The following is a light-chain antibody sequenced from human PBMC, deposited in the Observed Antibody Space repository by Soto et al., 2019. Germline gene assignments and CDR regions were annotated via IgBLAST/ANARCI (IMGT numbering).Light chain of an antibody. J-gene: IGKJ1*01. CDR1: QSLSSSS. CDR3: QQYHSYWT. V-gene: IGKV3-20*01. Sequence: EIVLTQSPGTLSLSPGERATLSCRASQSLSSSSIAWYQQKRGQAPRLLIHDASSRATGIADRFSGSGSGTDFTLTISRLEPEDFATYYCQQYHSYWTFGQGTKVE. CDR2: DAS.